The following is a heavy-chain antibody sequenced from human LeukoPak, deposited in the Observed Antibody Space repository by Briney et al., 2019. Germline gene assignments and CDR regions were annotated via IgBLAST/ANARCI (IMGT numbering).Heavy chain of an antibody. CDR1: GFTFSSYA. D-gene: IGHD1-26*01. J-gene: IGHJ6*02. Sequence: GGSLRLSCAASGFTFSSYAMSWVRQAPGKGLEWVSAISGSGGSTYYADSVKGRFTISRDNSKNTLYLQMNSLRAEDTAVYYCATSHGATDYYYYYGMDVWGQGTTVTVSS. V-gene: IGHV3-23*01. CDR3: ATSHGATDYYYYYGMDV. CDR2: ISGSGGST.